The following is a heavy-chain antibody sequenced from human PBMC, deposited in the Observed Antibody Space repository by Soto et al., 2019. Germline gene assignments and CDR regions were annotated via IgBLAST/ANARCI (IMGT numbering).Heavy chain of an antibody. Sequence: VASVKVSCKVSGYTLTELSMHWVRQAPGKGLEWMGGFDPEDGETIYAQKFQGRVTMTEDTSTDTAYMELSSLRSEDTAVYYCATDRYGTNSYYFDYWGQGTLVTVSS. CDR1: GYTLTELS. CDR3: ATDRYGTNSYYFDY. V-gene: IGHV1-24*01. D-gene: IGHD2-8*01. CDR2: FDPEDGET. J-gene: IGHJ4*02.